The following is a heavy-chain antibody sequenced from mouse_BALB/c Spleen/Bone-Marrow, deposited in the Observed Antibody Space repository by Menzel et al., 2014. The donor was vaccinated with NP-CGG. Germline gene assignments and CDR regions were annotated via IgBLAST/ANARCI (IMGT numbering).Heavy chain of an antibody. Sequence: EVKLMESGGGLVQPGGSLKLSCVASGFTFSSYGMSWVRQTPDKRLELVATINNNGGSTYYPDSVKGQFTISIDKAKNTLYLQMSSLKSEDTAMYYCARVYGWYFDVWGAGTTVTVSS. V-gene: IGHV5-6-3*01. CDR2: INNNGGST. D-gene: IGHD1-1*01. CDR3: ARVYGWYFDV. J-gene: IGHJ1*01. CDR1: GFTFSSYG.